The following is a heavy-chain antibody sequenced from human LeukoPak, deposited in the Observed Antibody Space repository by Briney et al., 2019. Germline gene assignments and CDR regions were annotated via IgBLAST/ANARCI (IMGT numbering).Heavy chain of an antibody. CDR3: ARSFCTSVSCPKGHYYYVMDV. J-gene: IGHJ6*02. CDR1: GFSFSRYA. V-gene: IGHV3-21*01. D-gene: IGHD2-8*02. Sequence: PGGSLRLSCAASGFSFSRYAMHWVRQAPEKGLEWVSYISTGGDNTFYADSLKGRFTVSRDNAKNSLFLQMDSLRAEDTAVYYCARSFCTSVSCPKGHYYYVMDVWGQGTTVTVSS. CDR2: ISTGGDNT.